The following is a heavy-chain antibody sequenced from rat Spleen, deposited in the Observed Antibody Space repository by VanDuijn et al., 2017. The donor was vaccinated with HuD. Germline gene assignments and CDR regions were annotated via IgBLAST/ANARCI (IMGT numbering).Heavy chain of an antibody. J-gene: IGHJ2*01. CDR1: GFTFSDYY. CDR2: ISYDGSST. CDR3: ATPLFDY. V-gene: IGHV5-29*01. Sequence: EVQLVEYDGGLVQPGRSLKLSCAASGFTFSDYYMAWVRQAPTKGLEWVATISYDGSSTYYRDSVKGRFTVSRDNAKSTLYLQMDSLRSEDTATYYCATPLFDYWGQGVMVTVSS.